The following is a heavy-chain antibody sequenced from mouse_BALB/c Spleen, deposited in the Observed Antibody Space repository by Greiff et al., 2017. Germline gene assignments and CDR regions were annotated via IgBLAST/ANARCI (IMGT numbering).Heavy chain of an antibody. V-gene: IGHV14-1*02. CDR3: GGYGYYFDY. J-gene: IGHJ2*01. D-gene: IGHD1-2*01. CDR1: GFNIKDYY. Sequence: EVQLQPSGAELVRPGALVKLSCKASGFNIKDYYMHWVKQRPEQGLEWIGWIDPENGNTIYDPKFQGKASITADTSSNTAYLQLSSLTSEDTAVYYCGGYGYYFDYWGQGTTLTVSS. CDR2: IDPENGNT.